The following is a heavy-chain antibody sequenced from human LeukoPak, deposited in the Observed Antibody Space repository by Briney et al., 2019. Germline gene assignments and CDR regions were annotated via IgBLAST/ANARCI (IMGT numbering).Heavy chain of an antibody. CDR1: GGSISSGGYY. CDR3: ATGGYCSGGSCLDLDY. D-gene: IGHD2-15*01. Sequence: PSETLSLTCTVSGGSISSGGYYWIWIRQHPGKGLGWIGYIYYSGSTYYNPSLKSRVTISVDTSKNQLSLKLSSVTAADTAVYYCATGGYCSGGSCLDLDYWGQGTLVTVSS. J-gene: IGHJ4*02. CDR2: IYYSGST. V-gene: IGHV4-31*03.